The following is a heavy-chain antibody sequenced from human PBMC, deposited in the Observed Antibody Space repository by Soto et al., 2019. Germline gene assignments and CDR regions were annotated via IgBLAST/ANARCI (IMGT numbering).Heavy chain of an antibody. CDR1: GYTFTSYY. CDR2: INPSGGST. CDR3: AREAYCGGDCYSSSGPLDY. D-gene: IGHD2-21*02. J-gene: IGHJ4*02. V-gene: IGHV1-46*01. Sequence: GASVKVSCKASGYTFTSYYMHWVRQAPGQGLEWMGIINPSGGSTSYAQKFQGRVTMTRDTSTSTVYMELSSLRSEDTAVYYCAREAYCGGDCYSSSGPLDYWGQGTLVTVSS.